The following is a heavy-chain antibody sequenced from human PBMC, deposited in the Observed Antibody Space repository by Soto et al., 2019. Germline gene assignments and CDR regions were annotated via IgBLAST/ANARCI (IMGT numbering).Heavy chain of an antibody. D-gene: IGHD3-10*01. V-gene: IGHV4-59*01. Sequence: SETLSLTCTVSGGSLSSYYWSWIRPPPGKGLEWIGYIYYGGSTNYNPSLKSRVTISVDTSKNQFSLKLSSVTAADTAVYYCARATGADKEDYWGQGTLVTLSS. CDR1: GGSLSSYY. CDR3: ARATGADKEDY. J-gene: IGHJ4*02. CDR2: IYYGGST.